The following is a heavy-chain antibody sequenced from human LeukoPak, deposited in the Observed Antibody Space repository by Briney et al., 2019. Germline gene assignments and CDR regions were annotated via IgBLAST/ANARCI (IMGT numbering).Heavy chain of an antibody. CDR3: ARDDSSDERAFDI. CDR2: IYYSGST. Sequence: PSETLSLTCTVSGGSISSSSYYWGWIRQPPGKGLEWIGSIYYSGSTYYNPSLKSRVTISVDTSKNQFSLKLSSVTAADTAVYYCARDDSSDERAFDIWGQGTMVTVSS. J-gene: IGHJ3*02. CDR1: GGSISSSSYY. D-gene: IGHD3-22*01. V-gene: IGHV4-39*07.